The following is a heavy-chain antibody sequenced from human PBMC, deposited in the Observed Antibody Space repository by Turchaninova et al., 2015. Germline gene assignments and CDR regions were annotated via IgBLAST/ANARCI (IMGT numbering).Heavy chain of an antibody. CDR1: GYSFTSNW. V-gene: IGHV5-51*01. Sequence: EVPLLQSGAAVKQPGESLTLSCKGSGYSFTSNWNGWVRQMPGKGLEWMGIIYPGDSDTRYSPAFQGQVTISVDKSISTAYLQWSSLKASDTAMYYCARQDGGGLYYFENWGQGTLVTVSS. J-gene: IGHJ4*02. CDR2: IYPGDSDT. CDR3: ARQDGGGLYYFEN. D-gene: IGHD5-12*01.